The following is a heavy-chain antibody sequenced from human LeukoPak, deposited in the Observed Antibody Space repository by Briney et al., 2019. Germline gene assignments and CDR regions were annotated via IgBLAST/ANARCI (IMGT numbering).Heavy chain of an antibody. Sequence: ASVKVSCKASGYTFTGYYMHWVRQAPGQGLEWMGWINPNSGGTNYAQKFQGRVTMTRDTSISTAYMELSRLRSDDTAVYYCAREREGDIVVVPAAIPWFDPWGQGTLVTVSS. J-gene: IGHJ5*02. CDR3: AREREGDIVVVPAAIPWFDP. CDR1: GYTFTGYY. CDR2: INPNSGGT. V-gene: IGHV1-2*02. D-gene: IGHD2-2*02.